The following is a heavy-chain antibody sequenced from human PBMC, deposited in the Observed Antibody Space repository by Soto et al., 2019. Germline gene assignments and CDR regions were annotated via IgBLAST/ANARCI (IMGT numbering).Heavy chain of an antibody. CDR2: IFPGDSET. D-gene: IGHD5-18*01. J-gene: IGHJ5*02. V-gene: IGHV5-51*01. CDR3: GRVRVDKAEGWFDP. CDR1: GYSFSNYW. Sequence: LGESLKISCKGAGYSFSNYWIVWLRQVPGKVLEWLGFIFPGDSETTYTPSFEDQVTMSADKSTDTAYLQWSSLKASDTAMYYCGRVRVDKAEGWFDPWGQGTLVTVSS.